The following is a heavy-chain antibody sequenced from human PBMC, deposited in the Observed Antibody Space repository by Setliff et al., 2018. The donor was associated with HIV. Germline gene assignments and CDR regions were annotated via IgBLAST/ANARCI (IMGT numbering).Heavy chain of an antibody. V-gene: IGHV3-33*08. Sequence: GGSLRLSCAASGFTVSSYPMHWVRQAPGKGLEWVAAIWYDGSIKYYADSVKGRFTISRDNAKNSLYLQMNSLRAEDTAVYYCARMWSYYDFWSGYYYWGQGTLVTVSS. CDR2: IWYDGSIK. J-gene: IGHJ4*02. CDR3: ARMWSYYDFWSGYYY. CDR1: GFTVSSYP. D-gene: IGHD3-3*01.